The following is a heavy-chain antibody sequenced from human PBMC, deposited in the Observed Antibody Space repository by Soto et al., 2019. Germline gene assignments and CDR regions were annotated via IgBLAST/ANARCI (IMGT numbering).Heavy chain of an antibody. J-gene: IGHJ6*02. Sequence: LRLSCAASGFTVSSNYMSWVRQAPGKGLEWVSVIYSGGSTYYADSVKGRFTISRDNSKNTLYLQMNSLRAEDTAVYYCARDGRRYSSSWYRGSYYYYGMDVWGQGTTVTVSS. D-gene: IGHD6-13*01. CDR2: IYSGGST. CDR1: GFTVSSNY. V-gene: IGHV3-53*01. CDR3: ARDGRRYSSSWYRGSYYYYGMDV.